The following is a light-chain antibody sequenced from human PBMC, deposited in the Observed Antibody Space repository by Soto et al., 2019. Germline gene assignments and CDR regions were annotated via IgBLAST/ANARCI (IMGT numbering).Light chain of an antibody. CDR2: LNSDGSH. Sequence: QPVLTKSPSASASLGASVKLTCTLSRGHSSYALAWHQQQPEKGPRFLMKLNSDGSHSKGDGIADRFSGSSSGAERYLTISSRQSEDEADDYWQTWGADSVIFGGGTKLTVL. CDR3: QTWGADSVI. CDR1: RGHSSYA. V-gene: IGLV4-69*01. J-gene: IGLJ2*01.